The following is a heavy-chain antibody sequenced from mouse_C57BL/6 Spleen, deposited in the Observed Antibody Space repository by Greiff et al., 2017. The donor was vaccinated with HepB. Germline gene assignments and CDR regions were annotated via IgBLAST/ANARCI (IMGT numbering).Heavy chain of an antibody. CDR3: ARGGGDYYGSRRYFDV. J-gene: IGHJ1*03. V-gene: IGHV5-4*01. Sequence: EVQGVESGGGLVKPGGSLKLSCAASGFTFSSYAMSWVRQTPEKRLEWVATISDGGSYTYYPDNVKGRFTISRDNAKNNLYLQMSHLKSEDTAMYYCARGGGDYYGSRRYFDVWGTGTTVTVSS. D-gene: IGHD1-1*01. CDR2: ISDGGSYT. CDR1: GFTFSSYA.